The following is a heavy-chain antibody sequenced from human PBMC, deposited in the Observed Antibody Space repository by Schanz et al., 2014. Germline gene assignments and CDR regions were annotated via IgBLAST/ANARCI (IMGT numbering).Heavy chain of an antibody. J-gene: IGHJ4*02. CDR1: GFIFSDYY. D-gene: IGHD6-19*01. V-gene: IGHV3-11*05. CDR3: AASSGWHPSTDY. Sequence: QVQVVQSGGGLVKPGGSLRLSCAASGFIFSDYYMTWIRQAPGKGLEWLSYISDSGTYTNYADSVKGRFTISRDNAKSSLYLQMNSLRVEDTAVYYCAASSGWHPSTDYWGQGTLITVSS. CDR2: ISDSGTYT.